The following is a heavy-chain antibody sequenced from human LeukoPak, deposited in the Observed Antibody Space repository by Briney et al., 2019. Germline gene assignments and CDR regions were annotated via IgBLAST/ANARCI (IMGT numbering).Heavy chain of an antibody. J-gene: IGHJ4*02. D-gene: IGHD1-1*01. Sequence: SETLSLTCTVSGGSISSYDWSWIRQPPGKGLEGIGYINDSGSTNSNPSLKSRVNMSVDTSKNQFSLKLGSVTAADTAVYYCTRRGRNNWGEGNDYWGQGTLVTVSS. CDR1: GGSISSYD. CDR3: TRRGRNNWGEGNDY. V-gene: IGHV4-59*08. CDR2: INDSGST.